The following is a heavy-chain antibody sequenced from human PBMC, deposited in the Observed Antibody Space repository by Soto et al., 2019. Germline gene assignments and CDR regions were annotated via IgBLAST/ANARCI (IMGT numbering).Heavy chain of an antibody. CDR1: GDSINNYY. V-gene: IGHV4-4*09. Sequence: QVQLQESGPGLVKPSETLSLTCTVSGDSINNYYWSWIRQPPGKGLEWVGYSYFSGSTNYNPSLKSRATTSVDASRNQFSLKLSSVTAAYSAVYYCANFGRGTGYFYGVNVWGPGTTVTVSS. J-gene: IGHJ6*02. D-gene: IGHD1-1*01. CDR2: SYFSGST. CDR3: ANFGRGTGYFYGVNV.